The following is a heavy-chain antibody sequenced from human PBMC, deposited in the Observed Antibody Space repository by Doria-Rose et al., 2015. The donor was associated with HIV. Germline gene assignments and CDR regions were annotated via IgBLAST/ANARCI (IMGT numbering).Heavy chain of an antibody. CDR1: GYTLTGLS. CDR3: ATGHRDGFNYGGDF. D-gene: IGHD5-12*01. CDR2: FHPQDGET. J-gene: IGHJ4*02. V-gene: IGHV1-24*01. Sequence: QVQLVQSGAEVKKPGASVRVSCKVSGYTLTGLSMHWVRQAPGKGLEWLGGFHPQDGETIYTQKFQGRVTMTEDTSTDTAYLERSSLTSEDTAVYYCATGHRDGFNYGGDFWGQGTLVTVSS.